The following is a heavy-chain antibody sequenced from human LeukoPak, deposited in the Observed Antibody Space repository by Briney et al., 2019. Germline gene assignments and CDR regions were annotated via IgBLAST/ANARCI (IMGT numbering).Heavy chain of an antibody. CDR3: AKSAPYSSLLSLVFDV. Sequence: PGGSLRLSCAGFGFTFSSYAMTWVRQAPGKGLEWVSVISGSGDTIHYADSVKGRITISRDNSKNTVYLQMNSLRAEDTAVYYCAKSAPYSSLLSLVFDVWGQGTMVTVSS. D-gene: IGHD6-13*01. J-gene: IGHJ3*01. CDR1: GFTFSSYA. CDR2: ISGSGDTI. V-gene: IGHV3-23*01.